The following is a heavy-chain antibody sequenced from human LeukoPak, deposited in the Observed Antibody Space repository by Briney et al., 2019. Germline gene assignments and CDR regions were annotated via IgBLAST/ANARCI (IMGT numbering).Heavy chain of an antibody. CDR2: ISWNSGSI. V-gene: IGHV3-9*01. CDR3: AKDRRELRSYFDY. D-gene: IGHD1-26*01. J-gene: IGHJ4*02. Sequence: GGSLRLSCAASGFTFDDYAMHWVRQAPGKGLEWVSGISWNSGSIGYADSVKGRFTISRDNAKNSLYLQMNSLRAEDTALYYCAKDRRELRSYFDYWGQGTLVTVYS. CDR1: GFTFDDYA.